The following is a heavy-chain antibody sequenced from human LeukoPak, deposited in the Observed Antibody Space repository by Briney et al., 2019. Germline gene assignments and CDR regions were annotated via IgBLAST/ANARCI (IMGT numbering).Heavy chain of an antibody. J-gene: IGHJ4*02. CDR1: GFTFSSYS. CDR2: ISSSSSYI. D-gene: IGHD6-13*01. CDR3: ARDRVIAAAGTDFDY. V-gene: IGHV3-21*01. Sequence: PAGALRLSCAASGFTFSSYSMNWLRQAPGKGLEWVSSISSSSSYIYYADSVKGRFTISRDNAKNSLYLQMNSLRAEDTAVYYCARDRVIAAAGTDFDYWGQGTLVTVSS.